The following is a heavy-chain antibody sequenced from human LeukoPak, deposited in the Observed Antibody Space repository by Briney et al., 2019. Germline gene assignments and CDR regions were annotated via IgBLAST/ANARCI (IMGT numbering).Heavy chain of an antibody. CDR1: GFTVTSNY. CDR3: ATRPVDTSMIYYFDY. Sequence: GGSLRLSCATSGFTVTSNYMSWVRQAPGKGLEWVSVIYRDGTTYYADSVKGRFIISRDNSKNTVYLQMNSLRAEDTAVYYCATRPVDTSMIYYFDYWGQGTLVTVSS. J-gene: IGHJ4*02. D-gene: IGHD5-18*01. V-gene: IGHV3-53*01. CDR2: IYRDGTT.